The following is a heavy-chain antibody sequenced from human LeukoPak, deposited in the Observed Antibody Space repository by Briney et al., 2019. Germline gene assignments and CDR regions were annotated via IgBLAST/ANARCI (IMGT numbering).Heavy chain of an antibody. CDR1: GFAFTDYT. Sequence: GGSLRLSCAASGFAFTDYTMHWVRQAPGKGLEWVSLITWDGGSTYYADSVKGRFSVSRDDSKNSLFLQMNSLRIEDTALYYCAKRSASYQYFDYWGRGTLVTVSS. V-gene: IGHV3-43*01. CDR2: ITWDGGST. J-gene: IGHJ4*02. D-gene: IGHD1-26*01. CDR3: AKRSASYQYFDY.